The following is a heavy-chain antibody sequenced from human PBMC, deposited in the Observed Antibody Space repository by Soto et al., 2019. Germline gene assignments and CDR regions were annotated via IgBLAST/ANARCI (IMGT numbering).Heavy chain of an antibody. D-gene: IGHD2-15*01. V-gene: IGHV1-8*01. J-gene: IGHJ6*03. CDR1: GYTFTSYD. CDR2: MNPNSGNT. CDR3: ARGDNDYYYYYMDV. Sequence: QVRLVQSGAEVKKPGASVKVSCKASGYTFTSYDINWVRQATGQGLEWMGWMNPNSGNTGYAQKFQGRVTMTRNTSISTAYMELSSLRSEDTAVYYCARGDNDYYYYYMDVWGKGTTVTVSS.